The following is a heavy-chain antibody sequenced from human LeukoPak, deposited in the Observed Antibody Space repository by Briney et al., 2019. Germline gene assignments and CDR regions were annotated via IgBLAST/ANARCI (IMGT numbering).Heavy chain of an antibody. Sequence: GGSLRLSCAASGFTFSSYSMNWVRQAPGKGLEWVSSISSSSSYIYYADSVKGRFTISRDNAKNSLYLQMNSLRPEDTAVYYCAKHPGDFTGIVNYYYMDVWGKGTTVIVSS. J-gene: IGHJ6*03. D-gene: IGHD1-26*01. CDR1: GFTFSSYS. V-gene: IGHV3-21*01. CDR3: AKHPGDFTGIVNYYYMDV. CDR2: ISSSSSYI.